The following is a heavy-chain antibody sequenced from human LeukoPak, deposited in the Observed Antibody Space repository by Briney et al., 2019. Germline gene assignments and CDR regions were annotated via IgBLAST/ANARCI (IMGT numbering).Heavy chain of an antibody. V-gene: IGHV3-66*01. J-gene: IGHJ4*02. Sequence: AGGSLRLSCAASGFTFSSYSMNWVRQPPGKGLEWVSVMYTGGGRYYGDSVKGRFTISRDNSKNTAFLQMNSLRVEDTALYYCTRGQSYCGADCYSDWGQGALVTVSS. CDR1: GFTFSSYS. CDR2: MYTGGGR. CDR3: TRGQSYCGADCYSD. D-gene: IGHD2-21*02.